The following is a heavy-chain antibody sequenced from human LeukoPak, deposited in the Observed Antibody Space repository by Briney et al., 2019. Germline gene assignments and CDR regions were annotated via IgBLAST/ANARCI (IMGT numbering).Heavy chain of an antibody. V-gene: IGHV1-18*01. D-gene: IGHD3-22*01. CDR3: ARDRDLYYGISGGDAFDI. CDR1: GYTFITHG. J-gene: IGHJ3*02. Sequence: ASVKVSCKASGYTFITHGLTWVRQAPGQGLEWMGWISAYNGNTIYAQTLQDRVTMTTDTSTSTAYMELRSLRSGDTAVYYCARDRDLYYGISGGDAFDIWGQGTMVTVSS. CDR2: ISAYNGNT.